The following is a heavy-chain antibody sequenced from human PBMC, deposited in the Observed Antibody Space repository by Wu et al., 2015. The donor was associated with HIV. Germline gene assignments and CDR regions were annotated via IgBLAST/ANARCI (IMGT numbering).Heavy chain of an antibody. Sequence: QVQVVQSGAEVKKPGASVKVSCKTSGYTFTSYGISWVRQAPGQGLEWMGWISTYNGDTNYAQKVQGRVTMTTDTSISTAYMELSRLTSDDTAVYYCARDSHCSSTSCPDGFDYWGQGTLVTVSS. CDR2: ISTYNGDT. CDR3: ARDSHCSSTSCPDGFDY. J-gene: IGHJ4*02. CDR1: GYTFTSYG. D-gene: IGHD2-2*01. V-gene: IGHV1-18*01.